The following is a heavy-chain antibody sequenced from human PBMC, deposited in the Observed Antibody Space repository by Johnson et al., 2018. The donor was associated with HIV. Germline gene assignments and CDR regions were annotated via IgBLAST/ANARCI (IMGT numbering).Heavy chain of an antibody. D-gene: IGHD3-22*01. J-gene: IGHJ3*02. CDR1: GFTFRSYP. V-gene: IGHV3-30*04. CDR3: ASGKIPYYYDGTGYRWATAFDI. Sequence: QVQLVESGGGVVHPGRSLRLSCAASGFTFRSYPMNWVRQAPGKGLEWVAFVSYDGGNKYYADSVKGRFTISSANSKNTLYLQMTSLRADDTAVYYCASGKIPYYYDGTGYRWATAFDIWGQGTMVTVSS. CDR2: VSYDGGNK.